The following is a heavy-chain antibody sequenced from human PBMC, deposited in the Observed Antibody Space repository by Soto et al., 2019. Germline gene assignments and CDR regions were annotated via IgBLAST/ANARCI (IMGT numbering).Heavy chain of an antibody. V-gene: IGHV1-69*06. Sequence: GASVKVSCKASGGTFSSYAISWVRQAPGQGLEWMGGIIPIFGTANYAQKFQGRVTITADKSTSTAYMELSSLRSEDTAVYYCARSKPRIAAAAHYYYYGMDVWGQGTTVTVSS. CDR1: GGTFSSYA. J-gene: IGHJ6*02. CDR2: IIPIFGTA. CDR3: ARSKPRIAAAAHYYYYGMDV. D-gene: IGHD6-13*01.